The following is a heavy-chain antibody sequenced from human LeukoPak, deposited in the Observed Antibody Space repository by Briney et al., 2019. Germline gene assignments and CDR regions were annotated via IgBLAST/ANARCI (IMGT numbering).Heavy chain of an antibody. CDR1: GGSISSYY. Sequence: KPSETLSLTCTVSGGSISSYYWSWIRQPAGKGLEWIGRIYTSGSTNYNPSLKSRVTMSVDTSKNQFSLKLSSVTAADTAVYYCARDQFYEYYDFWSGYPTPIGFDYWGQGTLVTVSS. CDR2: IYTSGST. D-gene: IGHD3-3*01. CDR3: ARDQFYEYYDFWSGYPTPIGFDY. J-gene: IGHJ4*02. V-gene: IGHV4-4*07.